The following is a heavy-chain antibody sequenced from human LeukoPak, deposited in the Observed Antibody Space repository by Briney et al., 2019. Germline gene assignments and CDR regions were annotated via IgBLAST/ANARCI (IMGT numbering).Heavy chain of an antibody. V-gene: IGHV5-51*01. CDR2: IYAGDSET. D-gene: IGHD3-10*01. J-gene: IGHJ4*02. Sequence: GESLKISCKGSGYVFTDYWIGWVRQRPGEGLEWMGVIYAGDSETSYSPSFRGQVTFAVDKSISTAYLQWSSLTASDTAIYYCARQMGRGSGSYFAYWGQGTLVTVSS. CDR1: GYVFTDYW. CDR3: ARQMGRGSGSYFAY.